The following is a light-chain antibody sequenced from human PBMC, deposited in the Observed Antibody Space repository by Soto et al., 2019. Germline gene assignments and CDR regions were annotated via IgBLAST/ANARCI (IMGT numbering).Light chain of an antibody. CDR3: QQYNSYWT. CDR1: QSISSW. CDR2: KAS. Sequence: DIQMTQSSSTLSASFGDRVTITCRASQSISSWLAWYQQKPGKAPKLLIYKASSLESGVPSRFSGSGSGTEFTLTISSLQPDDFATYYCQQYNSYWTFGQGTKVDI. J-gene: IGKJ1*01. V-gene: IGKV1-5*03.